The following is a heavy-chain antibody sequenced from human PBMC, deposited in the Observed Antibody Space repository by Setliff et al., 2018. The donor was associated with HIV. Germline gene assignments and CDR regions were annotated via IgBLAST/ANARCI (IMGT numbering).Heavy chain of an antibody. CDR1: GGTFSSYG. Sequence: GASVKVSCKASGGTFSSYGISWVRQAPGQGLEWMGRIIPMFGAAYYAQRFQGRVTITADTSTSTAYMELSSLRSEDTAVYYCARVSYYDSSGYYDYWYFDLWGRGTLVTVSS. CDR3: ARVSYYDSSGYYDYWYFDL. D-gene: IGHD3-22*01. V-gene: IGHV1-69*06. CDR2: IIPMFGAA. J-gene: IGHJ2*01.